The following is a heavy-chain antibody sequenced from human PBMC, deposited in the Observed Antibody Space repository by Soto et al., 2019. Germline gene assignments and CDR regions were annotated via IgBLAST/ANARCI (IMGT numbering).Heavy chain of an antibody. CDR1: GGSISSGGYS. J-gene: IGHJ5*02. V-gene: IGHV4-30-2*01. Sequence: QLQLQESGSGLVKPSQTLSLTCAVSGGSISSGGYSWSWIRQPPGKGLECIGYIYHSGSTYYNPSRKSRVHRTVDSSKNQFSLKLTSGTAAVTAVYYCASRPPYYYGSGSYGFDPWGQGTLVTVSS. D-gene: IGHD3-10*01. CDR3: ASRPPYYYGSGSYGFDP. CDR2: IYHSGST.